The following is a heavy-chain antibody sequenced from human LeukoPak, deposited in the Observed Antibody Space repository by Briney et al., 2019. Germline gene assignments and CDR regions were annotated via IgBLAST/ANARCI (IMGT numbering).Heavy chain of an antibody. CDR1: GGSISSGGYS. V-gene: IGHV4-30-2*01. Sequence: TSQTLSLTCAVSGGSISSGGYSWSWIRQPPGKGLEWIGYIYHSGSTYYNPSLKSRVTISVDRSKNQFSLKLSSVTAADTAVYYCARFTYYYDSSGLFDYWGQGTLVTVSS. D-gene: IGHD3-22*01. CDR2: IYHSGST. CDR3: ARFTYYYDSSGLFDY. J-gene: IGHJ4*02.